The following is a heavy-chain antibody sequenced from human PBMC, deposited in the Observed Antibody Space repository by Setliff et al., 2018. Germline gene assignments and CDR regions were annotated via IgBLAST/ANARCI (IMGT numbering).Heavy chain of an antibody. CDR1: GFTFNSYS. V-gene: IGHV3-21*01. J-gene: IGHJ4*02. D-gene: IGHD2-21*02. CDR2: ISSTGSYK. Sequence: PGGSLRLSCAASGFTFNSYSINWVRQAPGKGLEWVSSISSTGSYKPYADSVKGRFTISRDNARNSLYLQMNSLTAEDTAVYYCARVSTVTVRHWGQGTLVTVSS. CDR3: ARVSTVTVRH.